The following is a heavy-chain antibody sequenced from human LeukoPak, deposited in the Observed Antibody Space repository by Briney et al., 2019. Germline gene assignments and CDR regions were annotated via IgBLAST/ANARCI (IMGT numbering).Heavy chain of an antibody. V-gene: IGHV4-59*01. Sequence: SETLSLTCTVSGGSISSYYWSWIRQPPGKGLEWIGYIYYSGSTNYNPSLKSRVTISVDTSKNQFSLKLSSVTAADTAVYYCARSVEGYCSGGSCYSYYHYMDVWGKGTTVTVSS. CDR3: ARSVEGYCSGGSCYSYYHYMDV. CDR1: GGSISSYY. CDR2: IYYSGST. D-gene: IGHD2-15*01. J-gene: IGHJ6*03.